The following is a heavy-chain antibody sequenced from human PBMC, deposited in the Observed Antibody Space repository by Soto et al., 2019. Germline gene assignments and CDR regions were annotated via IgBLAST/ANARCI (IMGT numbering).Heavy chain of an antibody. J-gene: IGHJ6*02. V-gene: IGHV4-59*01. D-gene: IGHD3-16*01. CDR1: GGSISSYY. CDR2: IYYSGST. CDR3: ANLGDHNGYYYYYGMDV. Sequence: SETLSLTCTVSGGSISSYYWSWIRQPPGKGLEWIGYIYYSGSTNYNPSLKSRVTISVDTSKNHFSLKLSSVTAADTAVYYCANLGDHNGYYYYYGMDVWGQGTTVTVSS.